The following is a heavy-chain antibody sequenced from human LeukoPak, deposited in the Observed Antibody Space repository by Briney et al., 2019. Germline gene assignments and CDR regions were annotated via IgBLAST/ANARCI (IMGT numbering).Heavy chain of an antibody. CDR3: TKDLTGELDY. D-gene: IGHD7-27*01. Sequence: PGRSLRLSCAASGFTFSSYAMHWVRQAPGKGLEWVAVISYDGSNKYYADSVKGRFTISRDNAKNTLYLQMNSLRAEDTALYYCTKDLTGELDYWGQGTLVTVSS. CDR1: GFTFSSYA. CDR2: ISYDGSNK. J-gene: IGHJ4*02. V-gene: IGHV3-30-3*01.